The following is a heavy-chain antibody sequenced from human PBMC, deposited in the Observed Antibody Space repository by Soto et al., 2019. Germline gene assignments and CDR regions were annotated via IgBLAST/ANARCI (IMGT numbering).Heavy chain of an antibody. CDR3: ARTDDSSGYYEFDY. CDR1: GGSISSGGYY. V-gene: IGHV4-31*03. D-gene: IGHD3-22*01. J-gene: IGHJ4*02. Sequence: QVQLQESGPGLVKPSQTLSLTCTVSGGSISSGGYYWSWIRQHPGKGLEWIGYIYYSGSTYYNPSPTSRVTISVDTSKNQFSLKLSSVTAADTAVYYCARTDDSSGYYEFDYWGQGTLVTVSS. CDR2: IYYSGST.